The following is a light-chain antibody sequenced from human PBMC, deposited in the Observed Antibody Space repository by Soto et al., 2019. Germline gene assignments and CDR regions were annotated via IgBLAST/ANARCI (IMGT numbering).Light chain of an antibody. J-gene: IGKJ1*01. CDR3: QQRSDWPWT. V-gene: IGKV3-11*01. CDR1: QSIGKY. Sequence: EIVLTQFPVTLSLSPGERVTLSCRASQSIGKYLAWYQQRPGLAPRLLFYDTSNRATGIPPRFSGSGSGTDFTLTISSLEPEDFAVYYCQQRSDWPWTFGQGTKVEVK. CDR2: DTS.